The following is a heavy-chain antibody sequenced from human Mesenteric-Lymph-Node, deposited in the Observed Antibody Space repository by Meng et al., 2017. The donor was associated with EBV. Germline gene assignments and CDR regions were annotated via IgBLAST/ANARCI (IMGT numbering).Heavy chain of an antibody. V-gene: IGHV1-69*14. J-gene: IGHJ4*02. CDR1: GGTFSSYA. CDR2: ITPVFGIA. CDR3: VRDLWLRIGECV. D-gene: IGHD5-12*01. Sequence: QVQLVQSGAEVKRPGSSVKVSCKASGGTFSSYAISWVRQAPGQGLEWMGDITPVFGIANYAGSFQGRVTISADTSTRTTYMDLSSLRSDDTAVYYCVRDLWLRIGECVWGQGTLVTVSS.